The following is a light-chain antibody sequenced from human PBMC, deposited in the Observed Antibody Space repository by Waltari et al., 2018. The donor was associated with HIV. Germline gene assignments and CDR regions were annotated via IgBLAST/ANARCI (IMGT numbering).Light chain of an antibody. CDR1: QRVRSRS. Sequence: EIVLTQSPGTLSSSPGERATLSCRASQRVRSRSLAWYQQRPGQAPRLLISGASSRATGIPDMFSGSGSGTDFSLTISRLEPEDFAVYYCQQYATSPRTFGQGTKVEIK. CDR2: GAS. J-gene: IGKJ1*01. V-gene: IGKV3-20*01. CDR3: QQYATSPRT.